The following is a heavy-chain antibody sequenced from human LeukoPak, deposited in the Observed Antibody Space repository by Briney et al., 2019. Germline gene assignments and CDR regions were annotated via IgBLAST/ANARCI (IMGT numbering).Heavy chain of an antibody. V-gene: IGHV3-33*01. CDR2: IWYDGSNK. CDR3: ARDALHPRWYFDL. CDR1: GFTFSSYG. Sequence: GGSLRLSCAASGFTFSSYGMHWVRQAPGKGLEWVAVIWYDGSNKYYADSVKGRFTISRDNSKNTLYLQMNSLRDEDTAVYYCARDALHPRWYFDLWGRGTLLTVSS. J-gene: IGHJ2*01.